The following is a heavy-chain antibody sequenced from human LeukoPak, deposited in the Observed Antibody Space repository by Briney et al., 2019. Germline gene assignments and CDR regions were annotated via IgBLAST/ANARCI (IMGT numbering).Heavy chain of an antibody. Sequence: PGGSLRLSCAASGFTFSSYAMHWVRQAPGKGLEYVSAISSNGGSTYYANSVKGRFTISRDNSKNTLYLQMGSLRAEDMAVYYCARGDIVVVPAALPDDAFDIWGQGTMVTVSS. D-gene: IGHD2-2*01. CDR1: GFTFSSYA. J-gene: IGHJ3*02. V-gene: IGHV3-64*01. CDR2: ISSNGGST. CDR3: ARGDIVVVPAALPDDAFDI.